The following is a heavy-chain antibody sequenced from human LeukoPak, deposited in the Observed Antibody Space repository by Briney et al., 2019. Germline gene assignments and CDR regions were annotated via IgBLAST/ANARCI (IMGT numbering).Heavy chain of an antibody. V-gene: IGHV3-33*01. CDR2: IWYDGSNK. J-gene: IGHJ4*02. CDR3: ASIAVAGDFDY. CDR1: GFTFSSYG. D-gene: IGHD6-19*01. Sequence: GGSLRLSCAASGFTFSSYGMHWVRQAPGKGLEWVAVIWYDGSNKYYADSVKGRFTISRDNSKNTLYLQMSSLRAEDTAVYYCASIAVAGDFDYWGQGTLVTVSS.